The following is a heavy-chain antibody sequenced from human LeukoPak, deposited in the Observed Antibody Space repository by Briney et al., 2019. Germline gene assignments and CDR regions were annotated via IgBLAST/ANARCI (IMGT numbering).Heavy chain of an antibody. J-gene: IGHJ4*02. CDR2: ISSSGSAI. CDR3: GRDRVGGRGYSLDY. V-gene: IGHV3-48*03. Sequence: GGSLRLSCAASGFTFSSYEMNWVRQAPGKGLEWVTYISSSGSAIYYADSVKGRFTVSRDNAKNSPYLQMNNLRAEDTALYYCGRDRVGGRGYSLDYLGQGTLVTVSS. D-gene: IGHD5-18*01. CDR1: GFTFSSYE.